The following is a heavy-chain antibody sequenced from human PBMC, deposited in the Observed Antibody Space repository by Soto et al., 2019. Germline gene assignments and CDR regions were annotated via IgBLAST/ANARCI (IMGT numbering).Heavy chain of an antibody. J-gene: IGHJ4*02. CDR1: GLSVTSNY. CDR3: ARGYWVEGYGAGTYFDY. Sequence: EVLLVQSGGGLVQTAGSLRLSCAPSGLSVTSNYMAWVRQAPGKGLEWVSVIYSGSTTHHADSVKGRFTISRDSSSNTLYLQMSSLRVEDTALYYCARGYWVEGYGAGTYFDYWGQGTLVTVSS. D-gene: IGHD2-15*01. V-gene: IGHV3-66*01. CDR2: IYSGSTT.